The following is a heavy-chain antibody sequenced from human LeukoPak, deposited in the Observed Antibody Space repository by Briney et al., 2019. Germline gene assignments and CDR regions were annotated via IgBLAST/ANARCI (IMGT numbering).Heavy chain of an antibody. CDR2: IRYDGSNK. J-gene: IGHJ4*02. V-gene: IGHV3-30*02. CDR1: GFTLNVYA. D-gene: IGHD3-22*01. CDR3: AKDFGYLGYFDY. Sequence: GGSLRLSCVISGFTLNVYAMHWARQAPGKGLEWVAFIRYDGSNKYYADSVKGRFTISRDNSKNTLYLQMNSLRAEDTAVYYCAKDFGYLGYFDYWGQGTLVTVSS.